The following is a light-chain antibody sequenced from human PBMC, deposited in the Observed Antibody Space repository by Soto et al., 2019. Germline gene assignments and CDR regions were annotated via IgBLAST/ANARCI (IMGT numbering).Light chain of an antibody. J-gene: IGKJ5*01. CDR3: QQYNNWPIT. V-gene: IGKV3-15*01. CDR2: AAS. CDR1: QSVSSN. Sequence: EIVLTQSPATLSVSPGERATLSCRASQSVSSNLAWYLQKPGQAPSLLIYAASTRATGIPARFSGGGSGTEFNLTISSLQSEDFAVYYCQQYNNWPITFGQGTRLEIK.